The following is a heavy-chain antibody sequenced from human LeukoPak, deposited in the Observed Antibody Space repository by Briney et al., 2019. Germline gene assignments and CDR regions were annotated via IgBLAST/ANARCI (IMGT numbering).Heavy chain of an antibody. D-gene: IGHD2-2*01. CDR2: GDSAT. CDR3: ARSGCSSVSCAKMWFDP. J-gene: IGHJ5*02. V-gene: IGHV5-51*01. Sequence: GDSATRYSPSFQGQVTISADKSISTAYLQWSSLKASDTAMYYRARSGCSSVSCAKMWFDPWGQGTLVTVSS.